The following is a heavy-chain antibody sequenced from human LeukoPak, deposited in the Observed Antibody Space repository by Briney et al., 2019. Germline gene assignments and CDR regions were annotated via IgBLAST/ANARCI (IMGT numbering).Heavy chain of an antibody. V-gene: IGHV1-2*02. CDR2: INPDSGGT. Sequence: GASVKVSCKASGYTFTGYYMHWVRQAPGQGGEWRGWINPDSGGTNYAQKFQGRVTMTRDTSISTAYMELSRLRSDDTAVYYCAPSKVRGVMMYWGQGTLVTVSS. CDR3: APSKVRGVMMY. J-gene: IGHJ4*02. D-gene: IGHD3-10*01. CDR1: GYTFTGYY.